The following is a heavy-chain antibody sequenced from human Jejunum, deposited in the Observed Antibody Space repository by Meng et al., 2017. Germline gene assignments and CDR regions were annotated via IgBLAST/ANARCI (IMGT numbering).Heavy chain of an antibody. D-gene: IGHD1-7*01. CDR3: ATRTRDSFDY. Sequence: QRQESGPGLVSPSGTLSLTCAVSGGSITGTNWWTWVRQAPGKGLVWIGEIYHSGTTNYNPSLKSRVAISADKSKNQFSLNLYSLGAADTAVYYCATRTRDSFDYWGQGSLVTVSS. J-gene: IGHJ4*02. CDR2: IYHSGTT. V-gene: IGHV4-4*02. CDR1: GGSITGTNW.